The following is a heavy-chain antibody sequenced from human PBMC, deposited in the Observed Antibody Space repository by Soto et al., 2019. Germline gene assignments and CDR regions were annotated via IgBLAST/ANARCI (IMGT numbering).Heavy chain of an antibody. CDR1: VFTFSSYA. V-gene: IGHV3-23*01. CDR3: AKDRVRGAAYYGMDV. CDR2: ISGSGGST. D-gene: IGHD3-10*01. Sequence: PGWSLRLSCASSVFTFSSYAMSWVRQAPGKGLEWVSAISGSGGSTYYADSVKGRFTISRDNSKNTLYLQMNSLRAEDTAVYYCAKDRVRGAAYYGMDVWGQGTTVTVSS. J-gene: IGHJ6*02.